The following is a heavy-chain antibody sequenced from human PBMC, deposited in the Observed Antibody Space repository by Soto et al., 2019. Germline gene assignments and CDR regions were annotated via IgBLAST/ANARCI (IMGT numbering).Heavy chain of an antibody. CDR3: ARSGGGGDYAADYGMDV. D-gene: IGHD4-17*01. Sequence: ASVKVSCEASGYTFTGYYMHWVLQAPGQGLEWMGWINPNSGGTNYAQKFQGWVTMTRDTSISTAYMELSRLRSDDTAVYYCARSGGGGDYAADYGMDVWGQGTTVTVSS. J-gene: IGHJ6*02. V-gene: IGHV1-2*04. CDR1: GYTFTGYY. CDR2: INPNSGGT.